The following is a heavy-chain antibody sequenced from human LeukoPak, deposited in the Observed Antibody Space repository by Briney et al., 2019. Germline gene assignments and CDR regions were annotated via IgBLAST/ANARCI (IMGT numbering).Heavy chain of an antibody. CDR2: ISSSSSYV. V-gene: IGHV3-21*01. CDR3: ARGVPIVVVPAAINWFDP. D-gene: IGHD2-2*02. CDR1: GFTFSSYS. Sequence: GSLRLSCAASGFTFSSYSMNWVRQAPGKGLEWVSSISSSSSYVYYADSVKGRFTISRDNAKNSLYQMNSLRAEDTAVYYCARGVPIVVVPAAINWFDPWGQGTLVTVSS. J-gene: IGHJ5*02.